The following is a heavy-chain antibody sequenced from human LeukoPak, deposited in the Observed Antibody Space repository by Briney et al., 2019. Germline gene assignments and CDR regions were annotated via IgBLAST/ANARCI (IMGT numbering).Heavy chain of an antibody. Sequence: PSETLSLTGDVSGGSITPYYWNWIRQTPGKGLEWIGFIQGGGSAYYNPSLKSRLSILVDMSKNQVSLRLNSVTAADTAVYYCARQQSDSNSGDDYWGQGTLVTVSS. CDR1: GGSITPYY. J-gene: IGHJ4*02. D-gene: IGHD6-6*01. CDR3: ARQQSDSNSGDDY. CDR2: IQGGGSA. V-gene: IGHV4-59*08.